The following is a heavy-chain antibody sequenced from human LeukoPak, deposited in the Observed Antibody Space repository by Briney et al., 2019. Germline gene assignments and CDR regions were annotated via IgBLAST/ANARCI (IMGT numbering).Heavy chain of an antibody. V-gene: IGHV3-23*01. CDR2: ISGSGGSI. D-gene: IGHD1-7*01. Sequence: GGPLRLSCAASGFTFSSYAMNWVRQAPGKGLEWVLGISGSGGSIYYADSVKGRFTISRDNSKNTLYLQMNSLRAEDTAVYYCAKEWRGTTVAHAFDIWGQGTMVTASS. J-gene: IGHJ3*02. CDR3: AKEWRGTTVAHAFDI. CDR1: GFTFSSYA.